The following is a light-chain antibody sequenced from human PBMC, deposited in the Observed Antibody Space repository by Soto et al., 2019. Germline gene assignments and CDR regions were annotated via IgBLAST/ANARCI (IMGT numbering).Light chain of an antibody. CDR1: SSNIGTNT. Sequence: QSALTQPPSASGTPGQRVTISCSGSSSNIGTNTVNWYQQLPGTAPRLLIHRNNQRPSGVPDRFSGSKSGTSASLAISALQSEDETDYYCAAWDDSLKGYFFGTGTKLTVL. CDR2: RNN. J-gene: IGLJ1*01. V-gene: IGLV1-44*01. CDR3: AAWDDSLKGYF.